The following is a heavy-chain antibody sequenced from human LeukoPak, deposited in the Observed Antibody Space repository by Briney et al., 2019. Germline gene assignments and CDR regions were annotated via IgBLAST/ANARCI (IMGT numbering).Heavy chain of an antibody. D-gene: IGHD2-15*01. Sequence: GGSLRLSCAASGFTFSDCYMSWIRQAPGKGLEWVAFIRYDGSNKYYADSVKGRFTISRDNSKNTLYLQMNSLRAEDTAVYYCANRLYCSGGSCYDHWGQGTLVTVSS. V-gene: IGHV3-30*02. CDR3: ANRLYCSGGSCYDH. CDR1: GFTFSDCY. CDR2: IRYDGSNK. J-gene: IGHJ5*02.